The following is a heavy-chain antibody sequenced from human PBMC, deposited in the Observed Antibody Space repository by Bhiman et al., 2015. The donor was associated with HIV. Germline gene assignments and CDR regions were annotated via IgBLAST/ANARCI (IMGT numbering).Heavy chain of an antibody. Sequence: EVQLVDSGGDLVQPGGSLWLSCTASGFNFRSYWMHWVRQAPGKGLVWVSRINTDGSITTNADSVKGRFTISRDNARNTMYLQMNSLRVEDTAVYYCARERAVAGYYYGMDVWGQGITVTVSS. CDR2: INTDGSIT. CDR3: ARERAVAGYYYGMDV. D-gene: IGHD6-19*01. J-gene: IGHJ6*02. V-gene: IGHV3-74*01. CDR1: GFNFRSYW.